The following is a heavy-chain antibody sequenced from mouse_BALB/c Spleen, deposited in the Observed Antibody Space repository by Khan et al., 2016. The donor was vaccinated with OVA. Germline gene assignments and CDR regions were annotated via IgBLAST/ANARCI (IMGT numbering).Heavy chain of an antibody. CDR3: ARLAYYYDSEGFAY. Sequence: EVELVESGGDLVKPGGSLKLSCAASGFTFSTYGMSWVRQTPDKRLEWVATVSSGGSYTYYPDSVKGRFTISSDNAKNTLYLQMSSLKSEDKAMFYGARLAYYYDSEGFAYWGQGTLVTVSA. J-gene: IGHJ3*01. CDR1: GFTFSTYG. V-gene: IGHV5-6*01. CDR2: VSSGGSYT. D-gene: IGHD1-1*01.